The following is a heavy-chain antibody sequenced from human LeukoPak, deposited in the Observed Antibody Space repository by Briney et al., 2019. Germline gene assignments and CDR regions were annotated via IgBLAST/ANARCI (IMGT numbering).Heavy chain of an antibody. J-gene: IGHJ5*02. CDR3: ARKGRGDYDILTGYQGEEQNWFDP. CDR1: GYTFTSYY. V-gene: IGHV1-46*01. D-gene: IGHD3-9*01. CDR2: INPSGGST. Sequence: GASVKVSCKASGYTFTSYYMHWVRQAPGQGLEWMGIINPSGGSTSYAQKFQGRVTMTRDMSTSTVYMELSSLRSEDTAVYYCARKGRGDYDILTGYQGEEQNWFDPWGQGTLVTVSS.